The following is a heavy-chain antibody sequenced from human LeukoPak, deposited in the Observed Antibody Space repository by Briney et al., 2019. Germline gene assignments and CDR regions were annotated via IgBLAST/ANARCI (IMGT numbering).Heavy chain of an antibody. D-gene: IGHD3-22*01. J-gene: IGHJ5*02. Sequence: SETLSLTCTVSGYSISSGYYWGWIRQPPGKGLEWIGSLYHSGSTYYNPSLKSRVTISVDTSKNQFSLKLSSVTAADTAVYYCARDRADMIVVVISGWFDPWGQGTLVTVSS. V-gene: IGHV4-38-2*02. CDR1: GYSISSGYY. CDR2: LYHSGST. CDR3: ARDRADMIVVVISGWFDP.